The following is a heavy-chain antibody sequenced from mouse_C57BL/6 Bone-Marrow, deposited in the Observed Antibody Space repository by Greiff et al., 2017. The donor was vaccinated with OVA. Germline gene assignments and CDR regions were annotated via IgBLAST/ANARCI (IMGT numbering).Heavy chain of an antibody. Sequence: VQLQQPGAELVKPGASVKLSCKASGYTFTSYWMQWVKQRPGQGLEWIGEIDPSDSYTNYNQKFKGKATLTVDKSSSTAYMQLSSLTSEDSAVYYCAIYYYGSSYWYFDVWGTGTTVTVSS. CDR3: AIYYYGSSYWYFDV. V-gene: IGHV1-50*01. J-gene: IGHJ1*03. CDR1: GYTFTSYW. CDR2: IDPSDSYT. D-gene: IGHD1-1*01.